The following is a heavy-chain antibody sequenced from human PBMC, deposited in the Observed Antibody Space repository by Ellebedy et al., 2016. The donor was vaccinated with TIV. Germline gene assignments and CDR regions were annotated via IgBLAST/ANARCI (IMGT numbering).Heavy chain of an antibody. D-gene: IGHD5-12*01. J-gene: IGHJ6*02. CDR1: GFNFRNYW. CDR3: ARDLLGVATLYYYGMDV. Sequence: GGSLRLXXAASGFNFRNYWMYWVRQTPGKGLQWVANIKQDGSKENYGDSVRGRFTVSRDNAKKSLYLQMNSLRAEDTAVYYSARDLLGVATLYYYGMDVWGQGTTVTVSS. CDR2: IKQDGSKE. V-gene: IGHV3-7*01.